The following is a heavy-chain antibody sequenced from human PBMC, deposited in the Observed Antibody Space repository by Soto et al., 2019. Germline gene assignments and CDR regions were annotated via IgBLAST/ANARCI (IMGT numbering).Heavy chain of an antibody. Sequence: SETLSLTCTVSGASISGFYWSWIRKSAGKGLEWIGRIYATGTTDYNPSHKSRVMMSVDTSKKQFSLKLRSVTAADTAVYYCVRDGTKTLRDWFDPWGQGISVTVSS. CDR2: IYATGTT. V-gene: IGHV4-4*07. CDR1: GASISGFY. J-gene: IGHJ5*02. CDR3: VRDGTKTLRDWFDP. D-gene: IGHD1-1*01.